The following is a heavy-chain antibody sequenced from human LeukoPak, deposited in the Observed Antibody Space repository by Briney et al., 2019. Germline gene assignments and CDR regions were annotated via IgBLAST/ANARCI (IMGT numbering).Heavy chain of an antibody. CDR2: ISGSGGST. Sequence: PGGSLRLSCAASGFTFSSYAMSWVRQAPGKGLEWVSAISGSGGSTYYADSVKGRFTISRDNSKNTLYLQMNSLRAEDTAVYYCAKVSSLWFGESNNYNWFDPWGQGTLVTVSS. V-gene: IGHV3-23*01. D-gene: IGHD3-10*01. J-gene: IGHJ5*02. CDR1: GFTFSSYA. CDR3: AKVSSLWFGESNNYNWFDP.